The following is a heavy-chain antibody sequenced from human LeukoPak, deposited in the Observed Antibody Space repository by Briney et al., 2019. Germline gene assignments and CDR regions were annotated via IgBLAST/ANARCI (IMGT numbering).Heavy chain of an antibody. CDR1: GFTFSSYG. CDR3: AREYATTYYYDSSGYQDNWSDP. D-gene: IGHD3-22*01. J-gene: IGHJ5*02. CDR2: IWYDGSNK. Sequence: GRSLRLSCAASGFTFSSYGMHWVRQAPGKGLEWVAVIWYDGSNKYYADSVKGRFTISRDNSKNTLYLQMNSLRAEDTAVYYCAREYATTYYYDSSGYQDNWSDPWGQGTLVTVSS. V-gene: IGHV3-33*01.